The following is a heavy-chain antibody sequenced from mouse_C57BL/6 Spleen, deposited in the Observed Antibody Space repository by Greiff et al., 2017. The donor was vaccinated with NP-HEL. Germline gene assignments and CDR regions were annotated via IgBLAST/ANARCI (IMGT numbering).Heavy chain of an antibody. J-gene: IGHJ2*01. D-gene: IGHD2-2*01. CDR2: FYPGSGSI. CDR1: GYTFTEYT. V-gene: IGHV1-62-2*01. CDR3: ARHGSMVTTGYYLDN. Sequence: VMLVESGAELVKPGASVKLSCKASGYTFTEYTIHWVKQRSGQGLERIGWFYPGSGSIKYNEKFKDKATLTADKSSSTVYMELSRLTSEASAVYFCARHGSMVTTGYYLDNWGQGTTLTVAS.